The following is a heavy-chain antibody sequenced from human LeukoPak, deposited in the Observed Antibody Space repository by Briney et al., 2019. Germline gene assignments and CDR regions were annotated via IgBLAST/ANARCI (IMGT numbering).Heavy chain of an antibody. D-gene: IGHD4-23*01. J-gene: IGHJ4*02. CDR2: IIPIFGTA. Sequence: GASVKVSCKASGGTFSSYAISWVRQAPGQGLEWMGGIIPIFGTANYAQKLQGRVTLTTDTSTSTAYMELRSLRSDDTAVYYCARGHGGIFDYWGQGTLVTVSS. CDR3: ARGHGGIFDY. V-gene: IGHV1-69*05. CDR1: GGTFSSYA.